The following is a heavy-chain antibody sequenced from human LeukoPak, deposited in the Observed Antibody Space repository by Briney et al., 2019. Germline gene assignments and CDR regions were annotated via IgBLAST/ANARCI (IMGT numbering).Heavy chain of an antibody. CDR2: ISGSSSTI. CDR3: ARGSTYYDSSGQVPFDY. J-gene: IGHJ4*02. V-gene: IGHV3-48*01. CDR1: GFTFSSYS. D-gene: IGHD3-22*01. Sequence: GGPLRLSCAASGFTFSSYSMNWVRQAPGKGLEWGSYISGSSSTIYYADSVKGRFTISRDNGKNTLYLQMNSLRAEDTAVYYCARGSTYYDSSGQVPFDYWGQGTLVTVSS.